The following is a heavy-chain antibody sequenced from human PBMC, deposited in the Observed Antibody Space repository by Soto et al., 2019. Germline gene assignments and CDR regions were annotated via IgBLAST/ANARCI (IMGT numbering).Heavy chain of an antibody. CDR2: ISDRGATT. J-gene: IGHJ4*02. D-gene: IGHD1-20*01. V-gene: IGHV3-23*01. Sequence: GVSLMLSCAPSGFTFRSFGMNWFFQAPGLGLEWVSVISDRGATTYHADSVKGRFTISRDHSNNTLYMEMSSLRSDDTAVSHCAKAPPITDFYGFDYWGQGTLVTVSS. CDR3: AKAPPITDFYGFDY. CDR1: GFTFRSFG.